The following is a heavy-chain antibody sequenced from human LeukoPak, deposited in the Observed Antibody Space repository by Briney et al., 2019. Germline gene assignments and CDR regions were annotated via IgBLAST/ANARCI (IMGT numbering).Heavy chain of an antibody. J-gene: IGHJ6*03. V-gene: IGHV3-7*01. CDR3: ARDPYDSSGYWIPMDV. D-gene: IGHD3-22*01. CDR2: IKQDGSEY. Sequence: GGSLRLSCTASGFTFSDYWMNWVRQVPGKGLEWVANIKQDGSEYYYVDSVKGRFTISRDNAKTSLYLQMNNVRGEDTAVYYCARDPYDSSGYWIPMDVWGKGTTVTVSS. CDR1: GFTFSDYW.